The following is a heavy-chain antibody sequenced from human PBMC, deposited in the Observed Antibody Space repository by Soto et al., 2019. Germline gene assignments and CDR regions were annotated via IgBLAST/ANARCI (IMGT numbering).Heavy chain of an antibody. Sequence: QVQLQQWGAGLLKPSETLSLTCTVYGGSFSGNYWSWIRQPPGMGLEWIGETSHSGSGTNYNPSLNSRVTISVDTSKNQFSLKLSSVTAADTAMYYCARGHLPGGNTFYYDYWGQGTLVTVSS. CDR3: ARGHLPGGNTFYYDY. D-gene: IGHD2-15*01. V-gene: IGHV4-34*01. CDR1: GGSFSGNY. CDR2: TSHSGSGT. J-gene: IGHJ4*02.